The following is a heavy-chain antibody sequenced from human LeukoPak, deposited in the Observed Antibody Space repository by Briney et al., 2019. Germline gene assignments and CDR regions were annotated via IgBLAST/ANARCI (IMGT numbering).Heavy chain of an antibody. CDR1: GFTFDFYA. V-gene: IGHV3-23*01. J-gene: IGHJ5*02. Sequence: PGGSLRLSCAASGFTFDFYAMTWVRQAPGKGLEWVSAIGSTGDNTYYADSVKGRFTISRANSKNTLYLQMSTLRAEDTAVYYCASFKEGYLYNWFDPWGQGTLVTVSS. D-gene: IGHD5-18*01. CDR3: ASFKEGYLYNWFDP. CDR2: IGSTGDNT.